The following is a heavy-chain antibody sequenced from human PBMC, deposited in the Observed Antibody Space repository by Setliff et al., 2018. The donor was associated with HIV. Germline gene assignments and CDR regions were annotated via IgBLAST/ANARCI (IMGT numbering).Heavy chain of an antibody. V-gene: IGHV4-59*11. Sequence: SETLSLTCTVTGGYISSHYWSWIRQPPGKGLEWIGYVYHSGSTNDNPSLKSRVTISVDTSKKQVSLKLSSVTAADTAVYYCARVSTILGGAFDIWGQGTMVTVSS. CDR3: ARVSTILGGAFDI. CDR1: GGYISSHY. CDR2: VYHSGST. J-gene: IGHJ3*02. D-gene: IGHD5-12*01.